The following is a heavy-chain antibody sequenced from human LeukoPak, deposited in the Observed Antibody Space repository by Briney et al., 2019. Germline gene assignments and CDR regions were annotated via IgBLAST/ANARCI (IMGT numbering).Heavy chain of an antibody. Sequence: GGSLRLSCAASGFTFSSYGMYWVRQAPGKGLEWVAIIWNDGSKKYYADSVKGRFTISRDNSKNTLYLQMNSPRVEDTAVYFCVIDPFYDSSGSAYWGQGTLVTVSS. CDR2: IWNDGSKK. CDR3: VIDPFYDSSGSAY. V-gene: IGHV3-33*01. D-gene: IGHD3-22*01. J-gene: IGHJ4*02. CDR1: GFTFSSYG.